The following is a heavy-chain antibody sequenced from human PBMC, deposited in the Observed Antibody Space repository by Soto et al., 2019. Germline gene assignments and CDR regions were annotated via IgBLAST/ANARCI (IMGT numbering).Heavy chain of an antibody. CDR1: GGSISSYY. V-gene: IGHV4-59*01. CDR3: ARGLISSGWAYYFDY. D-gene: IGHD6-19*01. Sequence: QVQLQESGPGLVKPSETLSLTCTVSGGSISSYYWSWIRQPPGKGLEWIGYIYYSGSTNYNPSLKSRITIQVDTSKNQFSLKLSSVTAADTAVYYCARGLISSGWAYYFDYWGQGTLVTVSS. CDR2: IYYSGST. J-gene: IGHJ4*02.